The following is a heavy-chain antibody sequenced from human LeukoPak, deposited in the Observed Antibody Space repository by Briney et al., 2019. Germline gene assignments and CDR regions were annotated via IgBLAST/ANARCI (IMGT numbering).Heavy chain of an antibody. CDR1: GYTFTSYD. D-gene: IGHD3-3*01. Sequence: ASVKVSCKASGYTFTSYDINWVRQAPGQGLEWMGWMNPNSGNTGYAQKFQGRVTITRNTSISTAYMELSSLRSEDTAVYYCARVPYDFWSGYYTGRWFDPWGQGTLVTVSP. J-gene: IGHJ5*02. V-gene: IGHV1-8*03. CDR2: MNPNSGNT. CDR3: ARVPYDFWSGYYTGRWFDP.